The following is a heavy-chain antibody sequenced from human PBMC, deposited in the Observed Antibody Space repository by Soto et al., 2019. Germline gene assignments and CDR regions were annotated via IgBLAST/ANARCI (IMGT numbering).Heavy chain of an antibody. CDR2: IWYDGSDK. J-gene: IGHJ4*02. CDR3: ARATYSSSSPIDY. CDR1: GFTFSSYG. V-gene: IGHV3-33*01. D-gene: IGHD6-6*01. Sequence: GGSLRLSCAASGFTFSSYGMHWVRQAPGKGLEWVAVIWYDGSDKYYADSVKGRFTISRDNSKNTLCLQMDSLRADDTAVYYCARATYSSSSPIDYWGQGALVTVSS.